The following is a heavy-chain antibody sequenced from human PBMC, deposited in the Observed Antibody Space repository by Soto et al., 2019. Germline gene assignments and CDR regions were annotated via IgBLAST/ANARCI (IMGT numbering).Heavy chain of an antibody. CDR1: GFTFSSYA. CDR2: ISGSGGST. CDR3: AKDQSDLHWYFDL. J-gene: IGHJ2*01. Sequence: EVQLLVSGGGLVQPGGSLRLSCAASGFTFSSYAMSWVRQAPGKGLEWVSAISGSGGSTYYADSVKGRFTISRDNSKNTLDLQMNSLRAEDTAVYYCAKDQSDLHWYFDLWGRGTLVTVSS. V-gene: IGHV3-23*01.